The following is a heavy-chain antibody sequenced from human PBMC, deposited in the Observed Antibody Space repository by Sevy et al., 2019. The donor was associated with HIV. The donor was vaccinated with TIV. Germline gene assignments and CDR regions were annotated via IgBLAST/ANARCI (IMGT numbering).Heavy chain of an antibody. CDR1: GFTFSNAW. Sequence: GSLRLSCAASGFTFSNAWMTWVRQAPGKGLEWVGRIKSKTDGGTTDYAAPVKGRFTISRDDSKNTLYLQMSSLKIEDTAVYYCTTEGIFGVVIRDYWGQGTLVTVSS. CDR3: TTEGIFGVVIRDY. J-gene: IGHJ4*02. V-gene: IGHV3-15*07. CDR2: IKSKTDGGTT. D-gene: IGHD3-3*01.